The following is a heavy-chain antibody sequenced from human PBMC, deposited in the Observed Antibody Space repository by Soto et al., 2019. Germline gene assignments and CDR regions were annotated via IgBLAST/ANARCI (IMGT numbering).Heavy chain of an antibody. V-gene: IGHV3-53*01. D-gene: IGHD3-10*01. CDR1: GFTVSTNY. CDR2: IYSDGTT. J-gene: IGHJ2*01. CDR3: ARDWGGDAGLYWYFDF. Sequence: VGSLRLSCAASGFTVSTNYMSWVRQAPGKGLEWVSVIYSDGTTHFADSLKGRFTLSRDTSKNTVYLQINSLRAEDTAVYFCARDWGGDAGLYWYFDFWGRGTLVTV.